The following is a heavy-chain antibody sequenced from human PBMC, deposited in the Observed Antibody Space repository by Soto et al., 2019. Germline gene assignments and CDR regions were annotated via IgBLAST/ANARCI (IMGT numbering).Heavy chain of an antibody. D-gene: IGHD2-21*02. J-gene: IGHJ4*02. CDR2: INPNSGVT. Sequence: QVQLVQSGAEMKMPGASVKVSCKASGYTFTGYHMHWVRQAPGQGLEWMGWINPNSGVTIYAQKFQGRVIMTRETPITTAYMELSRLTSDDTAVYYCARRLGLLVTPIPGYWGQGTLVTVSS. CDR3: ARRLGLLVTPIPGY. CDR1: GYTFTGYH. V-gene: IGHV1-2*02.